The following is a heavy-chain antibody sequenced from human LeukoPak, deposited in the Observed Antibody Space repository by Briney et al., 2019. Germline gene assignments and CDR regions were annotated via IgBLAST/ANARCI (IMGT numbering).Heavy chain of an antibody. CDR1: GYTLTELS. J-gene: IGHJ6*02. Sequence: ASVKVSCKVSGYTLTELSMHWVRQAPGKGPEWMGGFDPEDGETVYAQKFQGRVTMTEDTSTDTAYMELSSLRSEDTAVYYCATHSGWYYYGMDVWGQGTTVTVSS. CDR3: ATHSGWYYYGMDV. D-gene: IGHD6-19*01. V-gene: IGHV1-24*01. CDR2: FDPEDGET.